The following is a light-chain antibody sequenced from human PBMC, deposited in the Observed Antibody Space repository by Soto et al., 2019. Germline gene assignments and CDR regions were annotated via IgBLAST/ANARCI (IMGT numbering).Light chain of an antibody. V-gene: IGKV1-5*01. J-gene: IGKJ1*01. Sequence: DIQMTQSPSTLSASVGARVPITCRASQSISSWLAWYQQNPGKAPKLLIYDASGLESGVPSRFSGSGSGTEFTLTISSLQPDDFATYYCQQYNSYSQTFGQGTKVDIK. CDR3: QQYNSYSQT. CDR2: DAS. CDR1: QSISSW.